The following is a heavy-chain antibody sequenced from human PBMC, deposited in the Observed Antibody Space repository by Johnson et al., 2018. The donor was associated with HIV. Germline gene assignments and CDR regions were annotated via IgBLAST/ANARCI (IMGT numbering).Heavy chain of an antibody. D-gene: IGHD2-8*01. J-gene: IGHJ3*02. CDR1: GFTFDDYG. CDR2: IKWNGGST. Sequence: VQLMESGGGVVRPGGSLRLSCAASGFTFDDYGMSWVRQAPGKGLEWVSDIKWNGGSTGYADSVKGRFTISRDNAKNSLYLQMNSLRAEDTALYYCTRDRVYGDAFDIWGQGTMVTVSS. V-gene: IGHV3-20*04. CDR3: TRDRVYGDAFDI.